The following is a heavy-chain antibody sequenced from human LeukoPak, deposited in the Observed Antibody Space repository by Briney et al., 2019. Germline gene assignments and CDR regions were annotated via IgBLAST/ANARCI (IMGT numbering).Heavy chain of an antibody. J-gene: IGHJ4*02. CDR2: TCYRSKWFN. Sequence: SQTLSLSCFISGDSVSCKSAAWNWIRQSPSRGLEWLGRTCYRSKWFNDYAVSVKGRITINPDTSKNQFSLQLNSVTPEDTAVYFCATTSGYVDSWGQGTLVTVSS. CDR3: ATTSGYVDS. CDR1: GDSVSCKSAA. V-gene: IGHV6-1*01. D-gene: IGHD6-19*01.